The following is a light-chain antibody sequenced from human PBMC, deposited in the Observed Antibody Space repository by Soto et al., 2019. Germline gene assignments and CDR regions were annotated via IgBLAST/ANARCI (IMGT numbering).Light chain of an antibody. CDR2: EVS. CDR3: ISYTSDDVRYV. Sequence: QSVLTQPASVSGTPGQSITISCTGSNSDVGLYDFVSWYQHHPGRAPKLIVSEVSHRPSGISIRFSGSKSGNTASLTISGLQSEDEAEYYCISYTSDDVRYVFGTGTKLTVL. CDR1: NSDVGLYDF. J-gene: IGLJ1*01. V-gene: IGLV2-14*01.